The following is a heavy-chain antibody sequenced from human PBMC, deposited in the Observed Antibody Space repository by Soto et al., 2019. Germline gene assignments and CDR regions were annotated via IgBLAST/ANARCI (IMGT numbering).Heavy chain of an antibody. CDR1: GYGFTSYW. D-gene: IGHD6-19*01. V-gene: IGHV5-51*01. J-gene: IGHJ4*02. Sequence: GESLKISCKGSGYGFTSYWIAWVRQMPGKGLEWMGIIYLSDSDTRYSPSFQGRVTISADKSISTAYLQWSSLKASDTAMYYCARYSSGWPYYFDYWGQGTLVTVS. CDR2: IYLSDSDT. CDR3: ARYSSGWPYYFDY.